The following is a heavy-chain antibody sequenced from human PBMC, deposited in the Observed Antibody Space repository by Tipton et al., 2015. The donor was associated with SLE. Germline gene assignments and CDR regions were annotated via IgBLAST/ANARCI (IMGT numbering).Heavy chain of an antibody. D-gene: IGHD6-13*01. J-gene: IGHJ6*02. CDR2: IYHSGST. Sequence: TLSLTCAVSGYSISSGYYWGWIRQPPGKGLEWIGSIYHSGSTYYNPSLKSRVTISVDTSKNQFSLKLSSVTAADTAVYYCAREGIDYYYYGMDVWGQGTKVTVSS. CDR1: GYSISSGYY. V-gene: IGHV4-38-2*02. CDR3: AREGIDYYYYGMDV.